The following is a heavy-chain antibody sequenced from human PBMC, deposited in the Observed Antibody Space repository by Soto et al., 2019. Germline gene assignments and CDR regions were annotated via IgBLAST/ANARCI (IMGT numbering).Heavy chain of an antibody. V-gene: IGHV4-59*01. J-gene: IGHJ5*02. CDR2: IYYSGST. CDR1: GGSISSYY. CDR3: ARGRGGSGSYYKVGFDP. Sequence: QVQLQESGPGLVKPSETLSLTCTVSGGSISSYYWSWIRQPPGKGLEWIGYIYYSGSTNYNPSLKSRVTISVDTSKNHFSLRLSSVTAADTAVYYCARGRGGSGSYYKVGFDPWGQGPLVTVSS. D-gene: IGHD3-10*01.